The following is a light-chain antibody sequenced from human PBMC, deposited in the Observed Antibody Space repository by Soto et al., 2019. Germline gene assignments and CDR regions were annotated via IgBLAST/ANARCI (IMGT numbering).Light chain of an antibody. CDR3: QQYDNLPIT. V-gene: IGKV1-33*01. Sequence: DLQMTQSPSSLSASVGDRVTITCQASQDISNYLNWYQQKPGKAPKLLIYDESNLETGVPSRFSGSGSGTDFTFTISSLQPEDIATYYCQQYDNLPITFGQGTRLEIK. CDR2: DES. CDR1: QDISNY. J-gene: IGKJ5*01.